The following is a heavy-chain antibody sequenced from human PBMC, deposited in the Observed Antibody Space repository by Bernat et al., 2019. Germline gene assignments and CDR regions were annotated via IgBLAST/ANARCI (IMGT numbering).Heavy chain of an antibody. CDR3: ARGGKGAVITQDNWFDP. J-gene: IGHJ5*02. CDR1: GGSISSGDYY. Sequence: QVQLQESGPGLVKPSETLSLICTVSGGSISSGDYYWSWIRQPPGKGLEWIGYIYYSGSTYYNPSLKSRVTISVDTSKNQFSLKLSSVTAADTAVYYCARGGKGAVITQDNWFDPWGQGTLVTVSS. D-gene: IGHD3-3*01. V-gene: IGHV4-30-4*01. CDR2: IYYSGST.